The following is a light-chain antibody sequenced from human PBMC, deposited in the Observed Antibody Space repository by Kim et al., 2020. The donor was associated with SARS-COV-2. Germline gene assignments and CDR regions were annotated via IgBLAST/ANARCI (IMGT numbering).Light chain of an antibody. V-gene: IGKV3-11*01. CDR3: QQSNNWPLT. CDR1: QSVSTS. CDR2: DTS. Sequence: LSPGEGATLSCRASQSVSTSLAWYQQKPGQPPRLLIYDTSNRATGIPARFSGSGSGTDFTLTINNLEPEDFAVYYCQQSNNWPLTFGGGTKVDIK. J-gene: IGKJ4*01.